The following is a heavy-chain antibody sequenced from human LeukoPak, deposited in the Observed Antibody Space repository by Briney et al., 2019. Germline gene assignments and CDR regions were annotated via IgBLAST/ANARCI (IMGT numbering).Heavy chain of an antibody. J-gene: IGHJ4*02. D-gene: IGHD2-15*01. CDR1: GGTFSSYA. V-gene: IGHV1-69*04. CDR3: ARTPQYCSGGSCYSHSY. CDR2: IIPILGIA. Sequence: ASVKVSCTASGGTFSSYAISWVRQAPGQGLEWMGRIIPILGIANYAQKFQGRVTITADKSTSTAYMELSSLRSEDTAVYYCARTPQYCSGGSCYSHSYWGQGTLVTVSS.